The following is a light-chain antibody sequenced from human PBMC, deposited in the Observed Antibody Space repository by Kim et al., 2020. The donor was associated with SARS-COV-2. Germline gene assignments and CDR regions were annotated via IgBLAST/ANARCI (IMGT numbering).Light chain of an antibody. J-gene: IGLJ3*02. Sequence: QSALTQPASVSGSPGQSITISCTGTSSDIGVYNYVSWYQHHPGRVPKLILYDVNKRPSAISDRFSGSQSGNTASLTISGLQAEDEADYYCSSYTSSITVLFGGGTQLTVL. CDR1: SSDIGVYNY. V-gene: IGLV2-14*03. CDR3: SSYTSSITVL. CDR2: DVN.